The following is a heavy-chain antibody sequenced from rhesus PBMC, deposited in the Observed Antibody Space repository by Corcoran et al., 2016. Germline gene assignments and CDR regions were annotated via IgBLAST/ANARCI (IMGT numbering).Heavy chain of an antibody. CDR3: ATLYSSWSGFDY. CDR1: GGSISDSYR. Sequence: QVQLQESGPGVVKPSETLSLTCAVSGGSISDSYRWSWIRQPPGKGLELIGYIYGSSTSTNYNPSLKSRVTISKDTSKNQFSLKLSSVTAADTAVYYCATLYSSWSGFDYWGQGVLVTVSS. CDR2: IYGSSTST. J-gene: IGHJ4*01. D-gene: IGHD6-13*01. V-gene: IGHV4S10*01.